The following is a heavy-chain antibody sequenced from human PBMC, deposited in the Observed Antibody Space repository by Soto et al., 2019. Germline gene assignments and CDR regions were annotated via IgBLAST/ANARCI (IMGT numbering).Heavy chain of an antibody. CDR1: GYTFTSYA. D-gene: IGHD3-10*01. CDR2: INAGNGNT. CDR3: ARDPTITMVPGDQNWFDP. V-gene: IGHV1-3*01. J-gene: IGHJ5*02. Sequence: ASVKVSCKASGYTFTSYAMHWVRQAPGQRLEWMGWINAGNGNTKYSQKFQGRVTITRDTSASTAYMELSSLRSEDTAVYYCARDPTITMVPGDQNWFDPWGQGALVTVSS.